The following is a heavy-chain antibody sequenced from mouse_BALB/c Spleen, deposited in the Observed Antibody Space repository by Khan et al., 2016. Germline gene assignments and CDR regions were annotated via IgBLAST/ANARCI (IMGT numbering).Heavy chain of an antibody. V-gene: IGHV4-1*02. CDR1: GFDFSRYW. CDR2: INPDSSTI. D-gene: IGHD1-1*01. J-gene: IGHJ4*01. Sequence: EVELVESGGGLVQPGGSLKLSCAASGFDFSRYWMSWVRQAPGKGLEWIGEINPDSSTIHYTPSLKDKCIISRDNAKNTLYLQMSKVRSEDTSLYYCARLGYYGTMDYWGQGTSVTVSS. CDR3: ARLGYYGTMDY.